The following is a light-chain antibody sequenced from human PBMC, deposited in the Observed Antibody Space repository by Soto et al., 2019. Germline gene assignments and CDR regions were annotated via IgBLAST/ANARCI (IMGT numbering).Light chain of an antibody. CDR2: SSS. Sequence: EIVMTQYPATLSVSPGERATLSCRASQTVSNNLAWYQQKPGPAPRLLFYSSSSRATGVPARFSGSRSGTDFTLTISSLQSEDFAVYYCQQYNSWPLTFGGGTKVETK. CDR1: QTVSNN. CDR3: QQYNSWPLT. J-gene: IGKJ4*01. V-gene: IGKV3-15*01.